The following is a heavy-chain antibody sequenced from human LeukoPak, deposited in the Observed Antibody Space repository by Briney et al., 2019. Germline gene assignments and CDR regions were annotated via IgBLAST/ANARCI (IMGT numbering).Heavy chain of an antibody. CDR2: IIPIFGTA. CDR1: GGTFSSYA. V-gene: IGHV1-69*13. Sequence: SVKVSCKASGGTFSSYAISWVRQAPGQGLEWMGGIIPIFGTANYAQKFQGRVTITADESTSTAYMELSSLRSEDTAVYYCARGRGSSGWYVREYYFDYWGQGTLVTVSS. D-gene: IGHD6-19*01. J-gene: IGHJ4*02. CDR3: ARGRGSSGWYVREYYFDY.